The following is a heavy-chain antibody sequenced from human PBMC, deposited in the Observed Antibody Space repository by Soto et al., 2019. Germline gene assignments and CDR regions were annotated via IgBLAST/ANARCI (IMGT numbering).Heavy chain of an antibody. CDR2: IYSGGRT. CDR1: GVTVSNNY. Sequence: EVQLVESGGGLVQPGGSLRLSCAASGVTVSNNYMSWVRQAPGKGLEWVSVIYSGGRTYYADSVKGRFIISRDSSKNTLYLQINSLRAEDTAVSYCARDTYDDYRGQGTLVTVSS. CDR3: ARDTYDDY. J-gene: IGHJ4*02. V-gene: IGHV3-66*01. D-gene: IGHD3-3*01.